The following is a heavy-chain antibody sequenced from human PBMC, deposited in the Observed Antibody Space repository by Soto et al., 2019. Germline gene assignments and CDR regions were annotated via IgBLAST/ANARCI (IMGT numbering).Heavy chain of an antibody. CDR2: VSNSGSNT. CDR3: ARRGRTLPHYSYYMDV. J-gene: IGHJ6*03. V-gene: IGHV3-23*01. Sequence: EVQLLEYGGGLVQPGGSLRLSCAASGFTFSNYVMSWVRQAPGKGLEWVSSVSNSGSNTYYAESGKGRVTISRDNSNNTLYLQMNSLRAEDTALYYCARRGRTLPHYSYYMDVWGKGTTVTVSS. CDR1: GFTFSNYV.